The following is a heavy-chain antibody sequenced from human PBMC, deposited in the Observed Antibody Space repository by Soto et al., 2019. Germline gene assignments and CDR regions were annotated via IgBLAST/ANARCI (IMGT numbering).Heavy chain of an antibody. D-gene: IGHD3-16*01. V-gene: IGHV1-8*01. CDR2: MNPGSGDT. CDR3: ARMETFGSLNWLDP. J-gene: IGHJ5*02. CDR1: GYSFTNND. Sequence: ASVKVSCKASGYSFTNNDVSWVRQATGQGLEWMGWMNPGSGDTGYAQKFQGRVTMTRDISIATAYMELSSLRSDDTAIYYCARMETFGSLNWLDPWGQGTLVTVSS.